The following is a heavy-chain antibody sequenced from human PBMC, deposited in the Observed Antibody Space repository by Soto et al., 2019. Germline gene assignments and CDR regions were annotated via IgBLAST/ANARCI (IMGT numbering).Heavy chain of an antibody. CDR2: IRSKANSYAT. CDR3: TSLRRDFWSAQPY. V-gene: IGHV3-73*02. CDR1: GFTFSGSA. D-gene: IGHD3-3*01. Sequence: EVQLVESGGGLVQPGGSLKLSCAASGFTFSGSAMHWVRQASGQGLEWVGRIRSKANSYATAYAASVKGRFTISRDDSKNTAYLQMNSLKAEDTAVYYCTSLRRDFWSAQPYWGQGTLVTVSS. J-gene: IGHJ4*02.